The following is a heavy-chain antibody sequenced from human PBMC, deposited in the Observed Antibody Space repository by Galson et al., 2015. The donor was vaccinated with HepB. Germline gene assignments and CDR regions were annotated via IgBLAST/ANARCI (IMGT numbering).Heavy chain of an antibody. J-gene: IGHJ3*02. CDR1: GFTFSSYG. Sequence: SLRLSCAASGFTFSSYGMHWVRQAPGKGLEWVAVIWYDGSNKYYADSVKGRFTISRDNSKNTLYLQMNSLRAEDTAVYYCARLAGGSKDAFDIWGQGTMVTVSS. V-gene: IGHV3-33*01. CDR3: ARLAGGSKDAFDI. D-gene: IGHD2-15*01. CDR2: IWYDGSNK.